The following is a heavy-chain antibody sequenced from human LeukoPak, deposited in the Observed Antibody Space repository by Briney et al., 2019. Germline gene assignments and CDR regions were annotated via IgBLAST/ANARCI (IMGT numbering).Heavy chain of an antibody. D-gene: IGHD5-24*01. CDR1: GGTFSSYA. Sequence: GSXXKVSCKASGGTFSSYAISWVRQAPGQGLEWMGGIIPIFGTANYAQKFQGRVTITADESTSTAYMELSSLRSEDTAVYYCAREASRDGYNCAFDIWGQGTMVTVSS. CDR3: AREASRDGYNCAFDI. CDR2: IIPIFGTA. V-gene: IGHV1-69*01. J-gene: IGHJ3*02.